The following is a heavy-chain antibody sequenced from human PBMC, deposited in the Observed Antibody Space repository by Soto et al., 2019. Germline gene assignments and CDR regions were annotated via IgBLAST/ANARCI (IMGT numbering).Heavy chain of an antibody. CDR2: ISGFNGNT. V-gene: IGHV1-18*01. J-gene: IGHJ4*02. CDR1: GYTFNFYG. CDR3: ATIGVSSGHESPDFDS. D-gene: IGHD3-16*01. Sequence: ASMKVSCKTAGYTFNFYGITWVRQAPGQGLEWMGWISGFNGNTNYAADLQGRVTMTTDTSTSTAYMELRGLRYDDTGVYYCATIGVSSGHESPDFDSWGQGTLVTVSS.